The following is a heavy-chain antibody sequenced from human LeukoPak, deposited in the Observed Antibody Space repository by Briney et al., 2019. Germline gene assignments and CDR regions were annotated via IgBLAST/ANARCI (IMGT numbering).Heavy chain of an antibody. CDR3: ARGSPNIAARPRAGFDY. D-gene: IGHD6-6*01. CDR2: INHSGST. J-gene: IGHJ4*02. Sequence: SETLSLTCAVYGGSFSGYYWSWIRQPPGKGLEWIGEINHSGSTNYNPSLKSRVTISVDTSKNQFSLKLSSVTAADTAVYYCARGSPNIAARPRAGFDYWGQGTLVTVSS. CDR1: GGSFSGYY. V-gene: IGHV4-34*01.